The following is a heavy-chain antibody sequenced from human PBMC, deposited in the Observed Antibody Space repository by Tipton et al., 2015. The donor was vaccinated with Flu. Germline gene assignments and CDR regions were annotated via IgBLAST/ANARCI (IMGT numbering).Heavy chain of an antibody. CDR1: GGSISSGSHY. V-gene: IGHV4-61*02. CDR3: ARESRSGPAWFDP. CDR2: IYTSGST. Sequence: TLSLTCTVSGGSISSGSHYWSWIRQPAGKGLEWIGRIYTSGSTNYNPSLKSRVTISVDTSKNQFSLKLSSVTAADTAVYYCARESRSGPAWFDPWGQGTLVTVSS. D-gene: IGHD3-10*01. J-gene: IGHJ5*02.